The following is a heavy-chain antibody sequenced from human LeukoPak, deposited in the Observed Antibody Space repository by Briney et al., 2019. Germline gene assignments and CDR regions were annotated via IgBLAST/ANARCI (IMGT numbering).Heavy chain of an antibody. CDR1: GFTFSSYA. CDR2: ISSNGRNT. Sequence: GGSLRLSCAASGFTFSSYALHWVRQAPGKGLEYVSAISSNGRNTYYANSVKGRFTISRDNSKDTLYLQMGSLRAEDTAVYYCAREDYGSGSYPLDYWGQGTLVTVSS. J-gene: IGHJ4*02. CDR3: AREDYGSGSYPLDY. V-gene: IGHV3-64*01. D-gene: IGHD3-10*01.